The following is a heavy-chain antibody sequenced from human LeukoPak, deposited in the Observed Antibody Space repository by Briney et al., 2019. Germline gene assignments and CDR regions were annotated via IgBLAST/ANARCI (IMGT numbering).Heavy chain of an antibody. V-gene: IGHV3-30*04. CDR2: ISYDGSNK. J-gene: IGHJ4*02. D-gene: IGHD3-22*01. CDR1: GFTFSSYA. Sequence: PGGSLRLSCAASGFTFSSYAMHWVRQAPGKGLEWVAVISYDGSNKYYANSVKGRFTISRDNSKNTLYLQMNSLRAEDTAVYYCARIPYYYDSSGPIDYWGQGTLVTVSS. CDR3: ARIPYYYDSSGPIDY.